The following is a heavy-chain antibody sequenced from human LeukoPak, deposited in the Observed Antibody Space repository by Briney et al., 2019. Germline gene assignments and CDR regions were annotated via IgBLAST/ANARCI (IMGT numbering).Heavy chain of an antibody. V-gene: IGHV3-21*05. J-gene: IGHJ4*02. D-gene: IGHD4-17*01. CDR2: ISSSSSYI. Sequence: GGSLRLSCAASGFTFSSYEMNWVRQAPGKGLEWVSYISSSSSYIYYADSVKGRFTISRDNAKNSLYLQMNSLRAEDTAVYYCARLTTTVTTPFDYWGQGTLVTVSS. CDR3: ARLTTTVTTPFDY. CDR1: GFTFSSYE.